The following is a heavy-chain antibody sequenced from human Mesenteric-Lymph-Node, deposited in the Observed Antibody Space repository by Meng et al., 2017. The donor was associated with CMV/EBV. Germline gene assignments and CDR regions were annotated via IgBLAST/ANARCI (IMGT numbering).Heavy chain of an antibody. J-gene: IGHJ6*02. CDR2: IYYSGST. CDR3: ARLIAARHDFYYYYGIDV. CDR1: GDSMYSISYY. D-gene: IGHD6-6*01. Sequence: SETLSLTCTVSGDSMYSISYYWGWIRQPPGKGLEWIGNIYYSGSTYYNPSLKSRVIISVDTSKSHFSLKLGSLTAADTAVYYCARLIAARHDFYYYYGIDVWGQGTTVTVSS. V-gene: IGHV4-39*01.